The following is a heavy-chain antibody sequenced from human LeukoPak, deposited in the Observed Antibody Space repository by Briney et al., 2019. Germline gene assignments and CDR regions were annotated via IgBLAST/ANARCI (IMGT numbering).Heavy chain of an antibody. D-gene: IGHD3-3*01. V-gene: IGHV3-23*01. CDR1: GFAFSSYA. CDR3: ARLSYDFWSGSFDY. Sequence: GGSLRLSCAVSGFAFSSYAMSWVRQAPGKGLEWVSGISGSGGSTYYADSAKGRFTISRDNSKNTLYLQMNSLRAEDTAVYYCARLSYDFWSGSFDYWGQGTLVTVSS. J-gene: IGHJ4*02. CDR2: ISGSGGST.